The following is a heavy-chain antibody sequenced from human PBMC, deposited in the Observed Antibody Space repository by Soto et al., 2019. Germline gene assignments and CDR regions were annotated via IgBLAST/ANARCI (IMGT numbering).Heavy chain of an antibody. CDR1: GGTFSSYA. Sequence: GASVKVSCKASGGTFSSYATSWVRQAPGQGLEWMGGIIPIFGTANYAQKFQGRVTITADKSTSTAYMELSSLRSEDTAVYYCARGESSSGYYYGMDVWGQGTTVTVSS. CDR3: ARGESSSGYYYGMDV. J-gene: IGHJ6*02. D-gene: IGHD6-6*01. CDR2: IIPIFGTA. V-gene: IGHV1-69*06.